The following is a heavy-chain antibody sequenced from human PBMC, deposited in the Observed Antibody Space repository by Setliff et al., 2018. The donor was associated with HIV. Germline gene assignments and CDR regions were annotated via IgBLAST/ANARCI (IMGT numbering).Heavy chain of an antibody. CDR1: GGSISSGGYY. J-gene: IGHJ6*03. CDR2: IYYSGST. D-gene: IGHD3-16*02. Sequence: SETLSLTCTGSGGSISSGGYYWSWIRQQPGKGLEWIGYIYYSGSTYYNPSLKSRVTISVDTSKNQFSLKLSSVTAADTAVYYCARGYPVSYYYYMDVWGKGTTVTVSS. V-gene: IGHV4-31*03. CDR3: ARGYPVSYYYYMDV.